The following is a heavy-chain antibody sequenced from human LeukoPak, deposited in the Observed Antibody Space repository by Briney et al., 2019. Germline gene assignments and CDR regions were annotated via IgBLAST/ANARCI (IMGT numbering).Heavy chain of an antibody. V-gene: IGHV4-39*07. CDR2: IYYSGST. Sequence: SETLSLTCTVSGGSISSSSYYWGWIRQPPGKGLEWIGSIYYSGSTYYNPSLKSRVTISVDTSKNQFSLKLSSVTAADTAVYYCARDHGLVPKGSSWFPNWFDPWGQGTLVTVSS. CDR3: ARDHGLVPKGSSWFPNWFDP. D-gene: IGHD6-13*01. J-gene: IGHJ5*02. CDR1: GGSISSSSYY.